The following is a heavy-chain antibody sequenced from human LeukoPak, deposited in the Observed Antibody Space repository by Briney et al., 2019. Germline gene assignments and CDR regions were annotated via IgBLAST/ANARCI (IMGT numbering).Heavy chain of an antibody. CDR2: IYYSRST. V-gene: IGHV4-39*07. Sequence: SETLSLTCTVSGGSISSSSYYWGWIRQPPGKGLEWIGSIYYSRSTYYNASLKSRVTISVDTSKNQFSLKLNSVTAADTAVYYCARDPYSGYGRFDYWGQGTLVTVSS. CDR3: ARDPYSGYGRFDY. D-gene: IGHD5-12*01. CDR1: GGSISSSSYY. J-gene: IGHJ4*02.